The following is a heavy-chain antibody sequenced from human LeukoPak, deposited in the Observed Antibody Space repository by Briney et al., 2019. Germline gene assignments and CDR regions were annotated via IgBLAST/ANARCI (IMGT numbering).Heavy chain of an antibody. V-gene: IGHV1-2*02. CDR2: INLNSGGT. D-gene: IGHD3-10*01. Sequence: ASVKVSCKASGYTFTGYYMHWVRQAPGQGLEWMGWINLNSGGTNYAQKFQGRVTMTRDTSISTAYMELSRLRSDDTAVYYCARVTVDYYGSGKYYYYGMDVWGQGTTVTVSS. CDR3: ARVTVDYYGSGKYYYYGMDV. CDR1: GYTFTGYY. J-gene: IGHJ6*02.